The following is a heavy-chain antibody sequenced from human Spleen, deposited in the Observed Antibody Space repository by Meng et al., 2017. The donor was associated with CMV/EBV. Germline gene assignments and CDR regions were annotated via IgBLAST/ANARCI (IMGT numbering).Heavy chain of an antibody. CDR2: ISSSSSTI. CDR1: GFTFSSYS. J-gene: IGHJ5*02. CDR3: ARDQAGWFDP. V-gene: IGHV3-48*04. Sequence: GESLKISCAASGFTFSSYSMNWVRQAPGKGLEWVSYISSSSSTIYYADSVKGRFTISRDNAKNSLYLQMNSLRAEDTAVYYCARDQAGWFDPWGQGTLVTVSS.